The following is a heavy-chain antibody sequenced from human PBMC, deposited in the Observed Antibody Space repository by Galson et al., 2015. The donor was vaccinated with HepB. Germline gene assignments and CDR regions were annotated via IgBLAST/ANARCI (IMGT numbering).Heavy chain of an antibody. CDR3: ARRSYQLPSFYYYYGMDV. CDR1: GVSTSSSNSH. V-gene: IGHV4-39*01. CDR2: IYYSGST. J-gene: IGHJ6*02. D-gene: IGHD2-2*01. Sequence: ETLSLTCTVSGVSTSSSNSHWGWIRQPPGKGLEWIGSIYYSGSTYYNPSLKSRVTISVDTSKNQFSLKLSSVTAADTAVYYCARRSYQLPSFYYYYGMDVWGQGTTVAVSS.